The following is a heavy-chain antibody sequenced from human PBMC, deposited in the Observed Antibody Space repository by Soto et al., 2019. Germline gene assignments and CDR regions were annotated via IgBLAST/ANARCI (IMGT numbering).Heavy chain of an antibody. Sequence: PGGSLRLSCAASGFTFSSYSMNWVRQAPGKGLEWVSSISSSSSYIYYADSVKGRFTISRDNAKNSLYLQMNSPRAEDTAVYYCARDMDFLAAGGEVAFDIWGQGTRVTVSS. CDR3: ARDMDFLAAGGEVAFDI. D-gene: IGHD6-13*01. J-gene: IGHJ3*02. CDR1: GFTFSSYS. CDR2: ISSSSSYI. V-gene: IGHV3-21*01.